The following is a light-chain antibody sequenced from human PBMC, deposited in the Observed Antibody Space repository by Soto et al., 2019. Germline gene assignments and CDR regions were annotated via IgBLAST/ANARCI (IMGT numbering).Light chain of an antibody. CDR1: SSDVGGYDY. CDR2: DVS. Sequence: QSVLTQPASVSWSPGQSITISCTGTSSDVGGYDYVSWYQQHPVKAPKLMIYDVSNRPSGVSNRFSGSKSGNTASLTISGLQAEDEADYYCSSYTTSSTLFGTGTKVTVL. V-gene: IGLV2-14*03. J-gene: IGLJ1*01. CDR3: SSYTTSSTL.